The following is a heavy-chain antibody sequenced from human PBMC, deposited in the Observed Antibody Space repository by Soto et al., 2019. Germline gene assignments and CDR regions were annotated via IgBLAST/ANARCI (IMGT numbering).Heavy chain of an antibody. CDR2: MNPNSGNT. CDR1: GYTFTSYD. Sequence: QVPLVQSGAEVKKPGASVKVSCKASGYTFTSYDINWVRQATGQGLEWTGWMNPNSGNTGYAQKFQGRVTMTRNTSISTAYMELSSLRSEDTAVYYCARLDGGDYPDYYYYMDVWGKGTTVTVSS. J-gene: IGHJ6*03. CDR3: ARLDGGDYPDYYYYMDV. D-gene: IGHD3-16*01. V-gene: IGHV1-8*01.